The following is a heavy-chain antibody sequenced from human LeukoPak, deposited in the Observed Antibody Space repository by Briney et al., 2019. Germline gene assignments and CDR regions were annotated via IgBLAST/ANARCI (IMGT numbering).Heavy chain of an antibody. CDR3: PRRPPMAVAGIGFQH. CDR1: GGSISSYY. Sequence: PSETLSLTRTVSGGSISSYYWSWIRQPPGKGLEWIAYISDMGSINYNPSLKSRVTISLDTPKNQFSLKLSSVTAADTAVYYCPRRPPMAVAGIGFQHWRESTLVPVS. J-gene: IGHJ1*01. CDR2: ISDMGSI. D-gene: IGHD6-19*01. V-gene: IGHV4-59*08.